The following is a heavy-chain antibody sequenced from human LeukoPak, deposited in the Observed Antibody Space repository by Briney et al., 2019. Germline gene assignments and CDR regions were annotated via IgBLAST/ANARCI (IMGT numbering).Heavy chain of an antibody. CDR1: GDSISYHNYY. CDR3: ARLRAMAGHRGGFDF. V-gene: IGHV4-39*01. J-gene: IGHJ3*01. D-gene: IGHD6-19*01. Sequence: SETLSPTCAVSGDSISYHNYYWDWIRQPPGKGLEWIGTVYYTGNTYYNPSLKGRVAISVDTSKNQFSLQLTSMTAADTAVYYCARLRAMAGHRGGFDFWGRGTMVTVSS. CDR2: VYYTGNT.